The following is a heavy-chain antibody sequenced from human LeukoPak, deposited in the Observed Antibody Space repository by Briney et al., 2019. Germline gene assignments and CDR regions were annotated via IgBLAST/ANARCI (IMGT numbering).Heavy chain of an antibody. CDR1: GFTFSSYW. CDR3: ARVLVGGYWFDP. D-gene: IGHD3-16*01. CDR2: INPDGGTT. V-gene: IGHV3-74*01. J-gene: IGHJ5*02. Sequence: GGSLRLSCGASGFTFSSYWMHWVRQAPGKGLMWVSRINPDGGTTSYAGSVKGRFTISRDNAKNTLYLQMNSLTAEDTALYYCARVLVGGYWFDPWGQGTLVTVSS.